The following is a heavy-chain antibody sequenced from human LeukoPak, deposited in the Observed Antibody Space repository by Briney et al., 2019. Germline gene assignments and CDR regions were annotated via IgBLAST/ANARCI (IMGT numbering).Heavy chain of an antibody. J-gene: IGHJ3*02. D-gene: IGHD3-9*01. Sequence: SQTLSLTCTVSGGSTSSGSYYWSWIRQPAGKGLEWIGRIYTSGSTNYNPSLKSRVTISVDTSKNQFSLKLSSVTAADTAVYYCATGYYDILTGYSNDYAFDIWGQGTMVTVSS. V-gene: IGHV4-61*02. CDR1: GGSTSSGSYY. CDR2: IYTSGST. CDR3: ATGYYDILTGYSNDYAFDI.